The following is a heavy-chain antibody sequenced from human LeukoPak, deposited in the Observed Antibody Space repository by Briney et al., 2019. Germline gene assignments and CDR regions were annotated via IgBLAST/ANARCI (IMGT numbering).Heavy chain of an antibody. Sequence: SVKVSCKASGGTFSSYTISWVRQAPGQGLEWMGRIIPILGIANYAQKFQGRVTITADKSTSTAYMELSSLRSEDTAVYYCAGKNYYDSSGYLRFDYWGQGTLVTVSS. CDR1: GGTFSSYT. D-gene: IGHD3-22*01. J-gene: IGHJ4*02. CDR3: AGKNYYDSSGYLRFDY. V-gene: IGHV1-69*02. CDR2: IIPILGIA.